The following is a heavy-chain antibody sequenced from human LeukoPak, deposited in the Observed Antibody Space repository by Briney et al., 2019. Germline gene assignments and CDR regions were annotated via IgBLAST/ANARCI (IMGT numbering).Heavy chain of an antibody. D-gene: IGHD5-18*01. CDR1: GGSISSYY. J-gene: IGHJ4*02. Sequence: PPETLSLTCTVSGGSISSYYWSWIRQPPGKGLEWIGYIYYSGSTNYNPSLKSRVTISIDTSNNQFSLKLSSVTAADTAVYYCARDYSYGIDYWGQGTLVTVSS. CDR3: ARDYSYGIDY. CDR2: IYYSGST. V-gene: IGHV4-59*12.